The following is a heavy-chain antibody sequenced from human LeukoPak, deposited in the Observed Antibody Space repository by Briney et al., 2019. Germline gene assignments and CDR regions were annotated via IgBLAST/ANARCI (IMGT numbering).Heavy chain of an antibody. CDR2: ISSSGSTI. Sequence: GGSLRLSCAASGFTFSDYYMSWIRQAPGKGLEWVSYISSSGSTIYYADPVKGRFTISRDNAKNSLYLQMNSLRAEDTAVYYCARSSFDYHHLFDYWGQGTLVTVSS. V-gene: IGHV3-11*01. J-gene: IGHJ4*02. CDR1: GFTFSDYY. D-gene: IGHD3-9*01. CDR3: ARSSFDYHHLFDY.